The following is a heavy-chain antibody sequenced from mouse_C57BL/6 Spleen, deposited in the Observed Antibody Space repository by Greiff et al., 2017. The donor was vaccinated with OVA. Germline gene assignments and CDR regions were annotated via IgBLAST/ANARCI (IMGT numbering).Heavy chain of an antibody. Sequence: VQLQQSGPELVKPGASVKISCKASGYTFTDYYMNWVKQSHGKSLEWIGDINPNNGGTSYNQKFKGKATLTVDKSSSTAYMALRILTSEDAAVYYCATVYGYEGWFGYWGQGTLVTVAA. CDR2: INPNNGGT. CDR3: ATVYGYEGWFGY. CDR1: GYTFTDYY. D-gene: IGHD2-2*01. V-gene: IGHV1-26*01. J-gene: IGHJ3*01.